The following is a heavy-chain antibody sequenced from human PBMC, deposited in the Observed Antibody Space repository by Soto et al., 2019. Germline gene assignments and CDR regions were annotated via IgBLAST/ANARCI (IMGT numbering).Heavy chain of an antibody. CDR1: GGSFSGYY. D-gene: IGHD3-10*01. CDR3: ARGGSPGTMVRGAKDAFDI. J-gene: IGHJ3*02. V-gene: IGHV4-34*01. CDR2: INHSGST. Sequence: SETLSLTCAVYGGSFSGYYWSWIRQPPGKGLEWIGEINHSGSTNYNPSLKSRVTISVDTSKNQFSLKLSSVTAADTAVYYCARGGSPGTMVRGAKDAFDIWGQGTMVTVSS.